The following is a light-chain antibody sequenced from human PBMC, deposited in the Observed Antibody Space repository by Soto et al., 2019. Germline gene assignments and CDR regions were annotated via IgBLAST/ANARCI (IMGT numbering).Light chain of an antibody. Sequence: GDRVTITCRASQSINARLAWHQQKPGKAPKVLIYDASNLESGVPSRFSGSGSGREFTLTISSLQPDDFATYYCQQYNSYPWTFGQGTKVGIK. V-gene: IGKV1-5*01. CDR3: QQYNSYPWT. J-gene: IGKJ1*01. CDR1: QSINAR. CDR2: DAS.